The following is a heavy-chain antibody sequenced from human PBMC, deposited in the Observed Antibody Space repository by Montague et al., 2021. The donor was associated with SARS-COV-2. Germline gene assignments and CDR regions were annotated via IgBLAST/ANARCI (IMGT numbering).Heavy chain of an antibody. CDR1: GESFTDFF. Sequence: SETLSLTCAVYGESFTDFFWNWIRQTPEKGLEWIGEIRHNGGTHYNSSLKSRVTISVGTSKNQVSLKLSSVTAADTAVYYCARGQRFFDWPYDAFDIWAQGTMVIVSS. J-gene: IGHJ3*02. D-gene: IGHD3-9*01. CDR3: ARGQRFFDWPYDAFDI. V-gene: IGHV4-34*01. CDR2: IRHNGGT.